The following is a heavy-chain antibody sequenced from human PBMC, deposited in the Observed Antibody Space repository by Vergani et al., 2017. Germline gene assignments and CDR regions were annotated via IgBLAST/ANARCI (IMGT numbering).Heavy chain of an antibody. V-gene: IGHV4-59*01. CDR1: GGSISSYY. CDR3: AREGVRGNWYDP. CDR2: IYYNRST. Sequence: QVQLQESGPGLVKPSETLSLTCTVSGGSISSYYWSWIRQPPGKGLEWIGYIYYNRSTKYNPSLKSRVTMSVDTSKNQFSLKLTSVTAADMAVYYCAREGVRGNWYDPWGQGTLVTVSS. J-gene: IGHJ5*02. D-gene: IGHD3-10*01.